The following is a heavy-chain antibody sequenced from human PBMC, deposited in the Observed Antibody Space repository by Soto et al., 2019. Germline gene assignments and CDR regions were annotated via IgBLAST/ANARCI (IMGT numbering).Heavy chain of an antibody. J-gene: IGHJ4*02. Sequence: SETLSLTCSVSGGSISGSYWSWIRQSPGKGLEWLGYVYYTGSANYSPSLRSRVSISVDTSKNEFSLRLSSVTAADTAVYFCARSVAVPGAHIDYWGQGTQVTVSS. CDR3: ARSVAVPGAHIDY. CDR1: GGSISGSY. V-gene: IGHV4-59*01. D-gene: IGHD6-19*01. CDR2: VYYTGSA.